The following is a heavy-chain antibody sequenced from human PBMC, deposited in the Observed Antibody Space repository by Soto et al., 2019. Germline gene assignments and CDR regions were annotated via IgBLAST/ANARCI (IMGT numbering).Heavy chain of an antibody. CDR1: GYSFTSYW. CDR2: VFPVDSDT. V-gene: IGHV5-51*01. Sequence: GESLKISCRGPGYSFTSYWIGWVRQIPGQGLEWMGIVFPVDSDTKYSPSFQGQVTISADKYINTAYLQCSGLRASDTAMYYCARHYSTSSQDCWGEGTLVNVSS. J-gene: IGHJ4*02. CDR3: ARHYSTSSQDC. D-gene: IGHD6-6*01.